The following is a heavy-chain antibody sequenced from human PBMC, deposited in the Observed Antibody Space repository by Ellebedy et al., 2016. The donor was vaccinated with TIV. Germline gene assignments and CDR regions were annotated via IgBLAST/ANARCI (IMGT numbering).Heavy chain of an antibody. V-gene: IGHV1-3*01. CDR3: ARVRSGSYYDY. CDR2: INAGNGNT. J-gene: IGHJ4*02. CDR1: GYTFTSYA. Sequence: AASVKVSCKASGYTFTSYAMHWVRQAPGQRLEWMGWINAGNGNTKYSQKFQGRVTITRDTSASTAYMELSSLRSKDTAMYYCARVRSGSYYDYWGQGTLVTVSS. D-gene: IGHD1-26*01.